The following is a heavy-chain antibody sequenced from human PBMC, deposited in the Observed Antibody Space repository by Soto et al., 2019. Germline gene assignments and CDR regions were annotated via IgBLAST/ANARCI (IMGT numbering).Heavy chain of an antibody. Sequence: SQTLSLTCAISGDSVSSNSAAWNWIRQSPSRGLEWLGRTYYRSKWYNDYAVSVKSRITINPDKSKNQFSLQLNSVTPEDTAVYYCARDPFVGDWGPRDGHAFDIWGQGTMVTVSS. CDR3: ARDPFVGDWGPRDGHAFDI. D-gene: IGHD3-10*01. CDR1: GDSVSSNSAA. V-gene: IGHV6-1*01. J-gene: IGHJ3*02. CDR2: TYYRSKWYN.